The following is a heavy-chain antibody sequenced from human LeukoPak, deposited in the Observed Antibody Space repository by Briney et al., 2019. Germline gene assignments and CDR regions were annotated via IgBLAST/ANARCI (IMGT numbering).Heavy chain of an antibody. Sequence: GGSLRLSCAASGFIFSHYGMHWVRQAPGKGLEWVAVIQNDASTENFADSVKGRFAISRDNSKNTVFLQMNSLRVEDTAVYYCARELSQIVWGGLDYGGQGTLVSVSS. V-gene: IGHV3-33*05. CDR1: GFIFSHYG. CDR2: IQNDASTE. D-gene: IGHD2-21*01. J-gene: IGHJ4*02. CDR3: ARELSQIVWGGLDY.